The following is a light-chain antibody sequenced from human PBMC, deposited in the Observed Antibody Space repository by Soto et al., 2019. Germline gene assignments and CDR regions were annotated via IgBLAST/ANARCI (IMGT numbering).Light chain of an antibody. V-gene: IGLV2-14*01. CDR1: SSDVGLYDY. J-gene: IGLJ1*01. CDR3: SSYTSDSSYD. CDR2: AVS. Sequence: QSALTQPASVSGSPGQSITISCTGTSSDVGLYDYVSWYQQHPGKAPQLMIYAVSNRPSGVSNRFSASKSGNTASLFISGLQAEDEADYYCSSYTSDSSYDFGPGTKVTVL.